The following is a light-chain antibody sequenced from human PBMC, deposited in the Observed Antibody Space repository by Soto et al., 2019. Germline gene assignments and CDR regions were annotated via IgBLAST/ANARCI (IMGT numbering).Light chain of an antibody. CDR1: XSDXGGYNY. Sequence: QSALTQPASVSGSPGQSITISCTGTXSDXGGYNYVSWYQQHPGKAPKLMIYDVSNRPSGVSNRFSGSKSGNTASLTISGLQAEDEADYYCSSYTSSSTLGVFGTGTKLTVL. J-gene: IGLJ1*01. CDR2: DVS. V-gene: IGLV2-14*01. CDR3: SSYTSSSTLGV.